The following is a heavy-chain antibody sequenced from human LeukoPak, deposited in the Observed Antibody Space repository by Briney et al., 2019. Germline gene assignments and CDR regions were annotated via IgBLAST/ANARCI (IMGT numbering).Heavy chain of an antibody. D-gene: IGHD2-15*01. CDR2: ISAYNGNT. CDR3: ARKFLGRRGYYFDY. Sequence: GASVKVSCKASGYTFTSYGISWVRQAPGQGLEWMGWISAYNGNTNYAQKFRGRVTMTRNTSIRTAYMELSSLSSEDTAVYYCARKFLGRRGYYFDYWGQGTLVTVSS. CDR1: GYTFTSYG. J-gene: IGHJ4*02. V-gene: IGHV1-18*01.